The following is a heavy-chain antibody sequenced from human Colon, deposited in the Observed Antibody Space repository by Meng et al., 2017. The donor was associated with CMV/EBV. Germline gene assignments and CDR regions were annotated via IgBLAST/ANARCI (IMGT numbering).Heavy chain of an antibody. Sequence: SLKISCAASGFTFDDYAMHWVRQAPGEGLEWVSSITWNSDNIYYVDSVKGRFTISRDNAQNSLYLQMNNLRPADTAFYYCARSGGMVGGRAFFDSWGQGTLVTVPS. CDR2: ITWNSDNI. CDR1: GFTFDDYA. CDR3: ARSGGMVGGRAFFDS. J-gene: IGHJ4*02. D-gene: IGHD1-26*01. V-gene: IGHV3-9*01.